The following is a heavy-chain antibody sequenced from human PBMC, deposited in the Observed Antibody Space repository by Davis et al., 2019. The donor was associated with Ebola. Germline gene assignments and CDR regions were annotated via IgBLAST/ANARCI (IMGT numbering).Heavy chain of an antibody. D-gene: IGHD3-22*01. CDR3: ARAERYYYDSSGYYYEYFQH. J-gene: IGHJ1*01. CDR2: IIPIFGTA. V-gene: IGHV1-69*13. CDR1: GGTFSSYA. Sequence: AASVKVSCKASGGTFSSYAISWVRQAPGQGLEWMGGIIPIFGTANYAQKFQGRVTITADESTSTAYMELSSLRSEDTAVYYCARAERYYYDSSGYYYEYFQHWGQGTLVTVSS.